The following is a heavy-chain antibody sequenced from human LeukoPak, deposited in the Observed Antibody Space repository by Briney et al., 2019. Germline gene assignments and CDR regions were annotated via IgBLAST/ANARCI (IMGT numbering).Heavy chain of an antibody. Sequence: GGSLRLSCAASGFTFSSHWMYWVRQAPGKGLEWVANIQPDGGDTYYVDSVMGRFTISRDNAKNSLYLQMNGLRVEDTAVYYCTRIIVEVPGISDYCDSWGQGTLVTVSS. CDR2: IQPDGGDT. CDR1: GFTFSSHW. D-gene: IGHD2-2*01. J-gene: IGHJ4*02. V-gene: IGHV3-7*05. CDR3: TRIIVEVPGISDYCDS.